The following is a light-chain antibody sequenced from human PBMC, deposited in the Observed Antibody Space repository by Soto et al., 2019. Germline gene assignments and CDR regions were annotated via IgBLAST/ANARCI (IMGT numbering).Light chain of an antibody. CDR1: QTISSW. J-gene: IGKJ1*01. CDR3: QHYNSYSEA. Sequence: DIQMTQSPSTLSGSVGDRVTITFRASQTISSWLAWYQQKPGKAPKLLIYNASTLKSGVPSRFSGSGSGTVFTLTSSRLQPDDFATYYRQHYNSYSEAFGQGTKVDIK. V-gene: IGKV1-5*03. CDR2: NAS.